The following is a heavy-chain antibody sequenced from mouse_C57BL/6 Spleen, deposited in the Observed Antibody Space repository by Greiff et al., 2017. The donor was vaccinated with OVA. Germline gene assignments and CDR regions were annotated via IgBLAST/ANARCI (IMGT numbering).Heavy chain of an antibody. J-gene: IGHJ4*01. D-gene: IGHD1-1*01. CDR1: GYTFTSYW. CDR3: AIDYGSSYGAMDY. V-gene: IGHV1-61*01. Sequence: VQLQQPGAELVRPGSSVKLSCKASGYTFTSYWMEWVKQRPGQGLEWIGNIYPSDSETHYNQKFKDKATLTVDKSSSTAYMQLSSLTSEDSAVYYCAIDYGSSYGAMDYWGQGTSVTVSS. CDR2: IYPSDSET.